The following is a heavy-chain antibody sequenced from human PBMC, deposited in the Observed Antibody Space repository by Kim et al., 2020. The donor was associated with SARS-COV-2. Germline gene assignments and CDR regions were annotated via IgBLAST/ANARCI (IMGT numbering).Heavy chain of an antibody. Sequence: GGSLRLSCAASGFTFSNNDMNWVRQAPRKGLEWLSYIIGSTSTISYADSAKGRFTISRDNAKNSPYLQMNSLRAEDTAVYYCARGGGLDVWGQGTAVTVSS. J-gene: IGHJ6*02. CDR3: ARGGGLDV. CDR2: IIGSTSTI. CDR1: GFTFSNND. D-gene: IGHD3-16*01. V-gene: IGHV3-48*01.